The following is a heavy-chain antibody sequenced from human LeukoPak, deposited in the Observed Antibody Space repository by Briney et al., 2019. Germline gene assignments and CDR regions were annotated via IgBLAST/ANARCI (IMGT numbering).Heavy chain of an antibody. CDR3: ASPPKYYYDSSGYYPLRGLDY. CDR1: GGSISSSDW. Sequence: QPSETLSLTCAVSGGSISSSDWWSWVRQPPGKGLEWVGEIFHTGRTNYNPSLKSRVTISEDKSKKQFSLKLNSVTAADTAVYYCASPPKYYYDSSGYYPLRGLDYWGQGTLVTVSS. D-gene: IGHD3-22*01. V-gene: IGHV4-4*02. CDR2: IFHTGRT. J-gene: IGHJ4*02.